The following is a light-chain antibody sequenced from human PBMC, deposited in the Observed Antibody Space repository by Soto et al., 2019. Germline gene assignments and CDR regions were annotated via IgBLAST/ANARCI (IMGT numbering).Light chain of an antibody. CDR2: GAS. CDR3: QQYSSSRT. Sequence: ESVLTQSPGTLSLSPGERATLSCRASQSVSSSYLAWYQQKPGQAPRLLIYGASSRATGIPVRFSGSGSETDFTLTITRLEPEDFAVYYCQQYSSSRTFGQGTKVDIK. J-gene: IGKJ1*01. CDR1: QSVSSSY. V-gene: IGKV3-20*01.